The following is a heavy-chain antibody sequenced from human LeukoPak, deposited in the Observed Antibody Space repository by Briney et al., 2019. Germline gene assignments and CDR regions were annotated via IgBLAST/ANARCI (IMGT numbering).Heavy chain of an antibody. J-gene: IGHJ3*02. V-gene: IGHV4-39*01. Sequence: SETLSLTCILSGGSISSSSYYWGWIRQPPGKGLEWIGSIYYSGSTYYNPSLKSRVTISVDTSKNQFSLKLGSVTAAHTAVYYCARLGPREELWFGEKDAFDIWGQGTMVTVSS. CDR2: IYYSGST. D-gene: IGHD3-10*01. CDR1: GGSISSSSYY. CDR3: ARLGPREELWFGEKDAFDI.